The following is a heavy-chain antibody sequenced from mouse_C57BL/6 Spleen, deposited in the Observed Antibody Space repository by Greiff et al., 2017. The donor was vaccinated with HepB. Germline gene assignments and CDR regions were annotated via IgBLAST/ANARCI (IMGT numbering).Heavy chain of an antibody. CDR1: GFTFSDYY. CDR3: ARSRGNYAMDY. J-gene: IGHJ4*01. D-gene: IGHD1-1*02. V-gene: IGHV5-16*01. Sequence: EVKLVESEGGLVQPGSSMKLSCTASGFTFSDYYMAWVRQVPEKGLEWVANINYDGSSTYYLDSLKSRFIISRDNAKNILYLQMSSLKSEDTATYYCARSRGNYAMDYWGQGTSVTVSS. CDR2: INYDGSST.